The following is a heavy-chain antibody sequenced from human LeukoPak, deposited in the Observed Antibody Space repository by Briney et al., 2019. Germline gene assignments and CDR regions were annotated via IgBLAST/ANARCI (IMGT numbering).Heavy chain of an antibody. V-gene: IGHV4-61*02. Sequence: SQTLSLTCTVSGGSISSGSYYWSWIRQPGGKGLEWIGRIYTSGSTNYNPSHKSRVTISVDTSKNQFSLKLSSVTAADTAVYYCARGGGSGSYYPHFDYWGQGTLVTVSS. CDR2: IYTSGST. CDR3: ARGGGSGSYYPHFDY. D-gene: IGHD3-10*01. J-gene: IGHJ4*02. CDR1: GGSISSGSYY.